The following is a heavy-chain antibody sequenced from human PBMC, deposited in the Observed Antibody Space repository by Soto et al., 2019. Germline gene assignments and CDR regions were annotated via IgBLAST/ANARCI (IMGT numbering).Heavy chain of an antibody. J-gene: IGHJ6*02. D-gene: IGHD2-2*01. CDR2: IVVGSGNT. Sequence: GASVKVSCKASGFTFTSSAVQWVRQARGQRLEWIGWIVVGSGNTNYAQKFQERVTITRDMSTSTAYMELRSLRSDDTAVYYCARDPYCISTSCYAFSYYYGMDVWGQGTTVTVSS. CDR1: GFTFTSSA. CDR3: ARDPYCISTSCYAFSYYYGMDV. V-gene: IGHV1-58*01.